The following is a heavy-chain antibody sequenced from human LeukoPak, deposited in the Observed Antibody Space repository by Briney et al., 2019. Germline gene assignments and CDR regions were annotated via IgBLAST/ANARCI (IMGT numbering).Heavy chain of an antibody. V-gene: IGHV4-39*07. J-gene: IGHJ4*02. D-gene: IGHD5-18*01. CDR1: GGSISSNTYY. Sequence: SETLSLTCTVSGGSISSNTYYWGCIRQPPGKGLEWIGSIYYSGSTYYNPSLKSRVTISVDTSKNQFSLKLSSVTAADTAVYYSARDYQGGYGDKTVDYWGQGTLVTVSS. CDR3: ARDYQGGYGDKTVDY. CDR2: IYYSGST.